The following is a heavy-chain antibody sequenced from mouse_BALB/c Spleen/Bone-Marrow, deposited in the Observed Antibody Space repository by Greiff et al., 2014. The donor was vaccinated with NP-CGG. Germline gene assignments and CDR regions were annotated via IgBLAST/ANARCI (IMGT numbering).Heavy chain of an antibody. CDR1: GFSLTSYG. CDR2: IWADGST. CDR3: ARITTATGAMDY. V-gene: IGHV2-9*02. J-gene: IGHJ4*01. Sequence: VMLVESGPGLVAPSQSLSITCTVSGFSLTSYGVHWVRQPPGKGLEWLGVIWADGSTNYNSALMSRLSIRKDNSKSQVFLKMNSLQTDDTAMYYCARITTATGAMDYWGQGTSVTGSS. D-gene: IGHD1-2*01.